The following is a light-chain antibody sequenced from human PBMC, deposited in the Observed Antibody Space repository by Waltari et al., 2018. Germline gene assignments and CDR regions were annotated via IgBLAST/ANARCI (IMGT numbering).Light chain of an antibody. CDR2: AAS. CDR3: QQLFSYPVT. CDR1: QVIDSY. V-gene: IGKV1-9*01. J-gene: IGKJ4*01. Sequence: DIQLTQSPSFLSASVGDRVTITCRASQVIDSYLGWYQQKPRKAPKLLIYAASTLQSGVPSRFSGSGSGTEFTLTISSLQPEDFATYYCQQLFSYPVTFGGGTKVEIK.